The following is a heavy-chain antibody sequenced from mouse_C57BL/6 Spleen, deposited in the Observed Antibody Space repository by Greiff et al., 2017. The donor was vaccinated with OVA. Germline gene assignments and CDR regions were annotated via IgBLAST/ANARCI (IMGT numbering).Heavy chain of an antibody. D-gene: IGHD2-3*01. V-gene: IGHV2-2*01. J-gene: IGHJ4*01. CDR3: ARSDGYSYYARDY. CDR2: IWRGGST. Sequence: VKLQESGPGLVQPSQSLSITCTVSGFSLTSYGVHWVRQSPGKGLEWLGVIWRGGSTDYNAAFISRLSISKDNSKSQVFFKMNSLQADDTAIYYCARSDGYSYYARDYWGQGTSVTVSS. CDR1: GFSLTSYG.